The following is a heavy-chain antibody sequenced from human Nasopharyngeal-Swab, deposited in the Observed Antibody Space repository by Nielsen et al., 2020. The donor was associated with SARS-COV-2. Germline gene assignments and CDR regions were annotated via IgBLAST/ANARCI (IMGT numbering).Heavy chain of an antibody. Sequence: GSVKVSGKASGYTLTGDYMHWVRQAPGQGLEWMGWINPNSGGTNYAQKFQGWVTMSRDTSISTAYMELSRLRSDDTAVYYCARASSSWYFNSQVSYGMDVWGPGTTVTVSS. CDR2: INPNSGGT. CDR3: ARASSSWYFNSQVSYGMDV. J-gene: IGHJ6*02. CDR1: GYTLTGDY. D-gene: IGHD6-13*01. V-gene: IGHV1-2*04.